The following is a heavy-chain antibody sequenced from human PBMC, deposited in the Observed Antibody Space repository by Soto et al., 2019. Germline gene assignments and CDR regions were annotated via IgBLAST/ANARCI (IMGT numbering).Heavy chain of an antibody. D-gene: IGHD5-12*01. CDR3: AREIVATAYFDS. Sequence: PGGSLRLSCVASGFTFSNYNMNWVLQAPGKGLEWVSSISTASSYIYYADSVKGRFTISRDNAKNSLYLQMNSLRAEDTAVYYCAREIVATAYFDSWGQGALVTVSS. CDR1: GFTFSNYN. J-gene: IGHJ4*02. CDR2: ISTASSYI. V-gene: IGHV3-21*01.